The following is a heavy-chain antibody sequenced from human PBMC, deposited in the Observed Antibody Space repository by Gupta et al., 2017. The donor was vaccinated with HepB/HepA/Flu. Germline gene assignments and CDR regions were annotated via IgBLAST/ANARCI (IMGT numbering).Heavy chain of an antibody. CDR1: GGSFSGYY. V-gene: IGHV4-34*01. D-gene: IGHD3-10*01. CDR3: ARGATRMVRGFYYYYYYMDV. J-gene: IGHJ6*03. CDR2: INHSGST. Sequence: QVQLQQWGAGLLKPSETLSLTCAVYGGSFSGYYWSWIRQPPGKGLEWIGEINHSGSTNYNPSLKSRVTISVDTSKNQFSLKLSSVTAADTAVYYCARGATRMVRGFYYYYYYMDVWGKGTTVTVSS.